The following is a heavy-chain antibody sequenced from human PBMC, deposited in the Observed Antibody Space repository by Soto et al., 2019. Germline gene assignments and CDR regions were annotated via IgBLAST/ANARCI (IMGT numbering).Heavy chain of an antibody. J-gene: IGHJ4*03. CDR3: VMRGYSGYLDS. D-gene: IGHD5-18*01. Sequence: GGSLRLSCAASGFTFSSYAMSWVRQAPGKGLEWVSAISGSGGSTYYADSVKGRFNISRDNSKNTLYLQMNSLRAEDTAVYYCVMRGYSGYLDSWGQGTLVTGSS. CDR1: GFTFSSYA. CDR2: ISGSGGST. V-gene: IGHV3-23*01.